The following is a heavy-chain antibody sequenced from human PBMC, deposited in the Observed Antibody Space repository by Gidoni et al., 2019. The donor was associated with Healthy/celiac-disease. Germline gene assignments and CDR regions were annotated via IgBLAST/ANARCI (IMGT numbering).Heavy chain of an antibody. CDR2: IIPIFGTA. CDR3: ARVLFEMATPGMDV. J-gene: IGHJ6*02. Sequence: QVQLVQSGAEVKKPGSSLKVSCKAAGGTFSSYAISWVRQAPGQGLEWRGGIIPIFGTAHYAQKFQGRVTITADESTSTAYMELSSLRSEDTAVYYCARVLFEMATPGMDVWGQGTTVTVSS. CDR1: GGTFSSYA. V-gene: IGHV1-69*01. D-gene: IGHD5-12*01.